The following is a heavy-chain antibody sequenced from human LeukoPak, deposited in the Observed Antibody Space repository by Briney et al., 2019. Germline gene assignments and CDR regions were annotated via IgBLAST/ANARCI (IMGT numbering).Heavy chain of an antibody. CDR1: GFTFDDYG. J-gene: IGHJ4*02. CDR3: ARDPAALDY. V-gene: IGHV3-20*04. Sequence: GGSLRLSCAASGFTFDDYGMSWVRQAPGKGLEWVSGINWDGSSTGFADSVKGRFTISRDNAKKSVYLQMNSLRAEDTAVYYCARDPAALDYWGQGTLVTVSS. D-gene: IGHD6-25*01. CDR2: INWDGSST.